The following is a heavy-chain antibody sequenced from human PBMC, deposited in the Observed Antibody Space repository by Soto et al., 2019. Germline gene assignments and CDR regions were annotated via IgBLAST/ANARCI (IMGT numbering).Heavy chain of an antibody. Sequence: GGSLRLSCAASGFTFSSYAMSWVRQAPGKGLEWVSAISSSGGSTYYADSVKGRFTTSRDNSKNTLYLQMNSLRAEDTAVYYCAKAFWSGLGGMDVWGQGTTVTVSS. J-gene: IGHJ6*02. CDR3: AKAFWSGLGGMDV. CDR1: GFTFSSYA. V-gene: IGHV3-23*01. CDR2: ISSSGGST. D-gene: IGHD3-3*01.